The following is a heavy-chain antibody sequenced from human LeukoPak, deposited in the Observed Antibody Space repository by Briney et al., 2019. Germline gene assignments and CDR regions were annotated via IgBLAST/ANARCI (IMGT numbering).Heavy chain of an antibody. D-gene: IGHD3-10*01. CDR2: INHGGST. CDR1: GGSFSDYY. Sequence: SETLSLTCAVYGGSFSDYYWSWIRQPPGKELEWIGEINHGGSTNYNPSLKSRVTISVDTSTNQFSLKLSSVTTADTAVYYCARTILGGYGMDVWDKGTTVTVSS. CDR3: ARTILGGYGMDV. J-gene: IGHJ6*04. V-gene: IGHV4-34*01.